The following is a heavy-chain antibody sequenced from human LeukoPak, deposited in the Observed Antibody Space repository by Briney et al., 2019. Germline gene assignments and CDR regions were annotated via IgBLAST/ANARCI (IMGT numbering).Heavy chain of an antibody. Sequence: SETLSLTCTVSGGSISSYYWSWTRQPPGKGLEWIGYIYYSGSTNYNPSLKSRVTISVDTSKNQFSLKLSFLTAADTAVYYCAGVGGGYDFGRGARPFYSFDYWGKGTLVTVSS. CDR1: GGSISSYY. D-gene: IGHD5-12*01. CDR2: IYYSGST. CDR3: AGVGGGYDFGRGARPFYSFDY. J-gene: IGHJ4*02. V-gene: IGHV4-59*01.